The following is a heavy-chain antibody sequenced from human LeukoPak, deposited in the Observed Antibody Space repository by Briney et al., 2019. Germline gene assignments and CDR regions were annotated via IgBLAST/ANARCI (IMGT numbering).Heavy chain of an antibody. J-gene: IGHJ3*01. CDR3: AKGFDPETYSGSYPV. D-gene: IGHD1-26*01. Sequence: GGSLRLSCAGSGFTFSSYAMSWVRQAPGKGLEWVSGISSGGGSTYYADSVKGRFTISRDNSKNTLDLEMNSLRAEDTAVYYCAKGFDPETYSGSYPVWGQGTMVTVSS. V-gene: IGHV3-23*01. CDR2: ISSGGGST. CDR1: GFTFSSYA.